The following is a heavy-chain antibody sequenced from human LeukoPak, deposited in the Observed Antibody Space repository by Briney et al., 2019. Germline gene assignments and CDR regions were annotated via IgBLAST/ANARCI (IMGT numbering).Heavy chain of an antibody. J-gene: IGHJ3*02. D-gene: IGHD2-15*01. V-gene: IGHV3-23*01. CDR2: ISSSGGST. CDR3: ARDMTFCSGGSCYSLGFDI. CDR1: GFTFSSYA. Sequence: EPGGYLRLSCAASGFTFSSYAMTWVRQAQGNGLEWVSNISSSGGSTYYAYSVKGRFTISRDKSKNTLYLQMNSLRAEDTAVYYCARDMTFCSGGSCYSLGFDIWGQGTMVTVSS.